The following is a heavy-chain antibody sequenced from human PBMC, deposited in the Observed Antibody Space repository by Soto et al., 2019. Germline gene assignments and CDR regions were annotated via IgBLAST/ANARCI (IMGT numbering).Heavy chain of an antibody. CDR2: INSDGSTT. Sequence: GGSLRLSCAASGFTFSNHWMHWVRQGPGKGLVWVSRINSDGSTTTYADSVKGRFTISRDNAKNTLYLQMNSLRAEDTAVYYCARDIVVVPAAGYDYWGQGTLVTVSS. D-gene: IGHD2-2*01. CDR3: ARDIVVVPAAGYDY. CDR1: GFTFSNHW. V-gene: IGHV3-74*01. J-gene: IGHJ4*02.